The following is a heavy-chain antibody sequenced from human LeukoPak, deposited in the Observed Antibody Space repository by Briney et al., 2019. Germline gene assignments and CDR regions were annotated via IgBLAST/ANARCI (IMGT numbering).Heavy chain of an antibody. CDR3: AREAVTRNYFDY. Sequence: GGSQRLSCAASGFTFSDYYMSWVRQAPGKGLEWVSVIYSGGSTYYADSVKGRFTISRDNSKNTRYLQMNSLRAEDTAVYYCAREAVTRNYFDYWGQGTLVTVSS. D-gene: IGHD4-17*01. J-gene: IGHJ4*02. CDR2: IYSGGST. V-gene: IGHV3-53*01. CDR1: GFTFSDYY.